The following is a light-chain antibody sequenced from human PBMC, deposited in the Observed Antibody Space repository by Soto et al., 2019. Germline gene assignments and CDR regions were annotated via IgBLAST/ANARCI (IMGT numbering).Light chain of an antibody. CDR1: QSVSSS. J-gene: IGKJ3*01. CDR3: HQRSNCPPEVT. V-gene: IGKV3-11*01. Sequence: EIVLTQSPDTLSLSRGERATLCCRASQSVSSSLAWYQQKPGQAHRLLIYDASNSATAIPASFSGSGSGTDFTLTIISLEPEDVAVYYCHQRSNCPPEVTFGPGTKVDIK. CDR2: DAS.